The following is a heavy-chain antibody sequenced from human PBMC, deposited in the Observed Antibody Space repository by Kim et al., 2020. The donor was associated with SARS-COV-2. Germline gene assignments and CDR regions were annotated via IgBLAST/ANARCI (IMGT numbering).Heavy chain of an antibody. D-gene: IGHD5-12*01. CDR3: ARLERWLQSEYFQH. Sequence: SETLSLTCTVSGGSISSSSYYWGWIRQPPGKGLEWIGSIYYSGSTYYNPSLKSRVTISVDTSKNQFSLKLSSVTAADTAVYYCARLERWLQSEYFQHWGQGTLVTVSS. CDR2: IYYSGST. CDR1: GGSISSSSYY. J-gene: IGHJ1*01. V-gene: IGHV4-39*01.